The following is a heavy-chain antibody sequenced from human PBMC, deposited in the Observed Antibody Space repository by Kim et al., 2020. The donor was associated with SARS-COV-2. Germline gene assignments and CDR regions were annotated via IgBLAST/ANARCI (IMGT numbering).Heavy chain of an antibody. D-gene: IGHD3-22*01. J-gene: IGHJ6*02. V-gene: IGHV4-34*01. CDR2: INHSGST. CDR3: ARGGTTGRKDYDSSGYYRFHYYYYGMDV. CDR1: GGSFSGYY. Sequence: SETLSLTCAVYGGSFSGYYWSWIRQPPGKGLEWIGEINHSGSTNYNPSLKSRVTISVDTSKNQFSLKLSSVTAADTAVYYCARGGTTGRKDYDSSGYYRFHYYYYGMDVWGQGTTVTVSS.